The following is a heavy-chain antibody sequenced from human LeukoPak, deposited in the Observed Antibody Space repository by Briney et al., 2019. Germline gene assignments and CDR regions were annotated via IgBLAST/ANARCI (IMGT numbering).Heavy chain of an antibody. Sequence: SETLSLTCAVSGGSISSGGYSWSWIRQPPGKGLEWIGYIYHSGSTYYNPSLKSQVTISVDRSKNQFSLKLSSVTAADTAVYYCARARVQGDYLYYFDYWGQGTLVTVSS. D-gene: IGHD4-17*01. V-gene: IGHV4-30-2*01. CDR2: IYHSGST. CDR3: ARARVQGDYLYYFDY. CDR1: GGSISSGGYS. J-gene: IGHJ4*02.